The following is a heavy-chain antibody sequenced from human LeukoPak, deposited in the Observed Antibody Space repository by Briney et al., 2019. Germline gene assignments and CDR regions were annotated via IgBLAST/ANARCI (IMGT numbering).Heavy chain of an antibody. CDR1: GFTFSSYA. CDR3: AKRPRITMIVVVLSGMDV. V-gene: IGHV3-23*01. D-gene: IGHD3-22*01. CDR2: ISGSGGST. J-gene: IGHJ6*02. Sequence: PGGSLRLSCAASGFTFSSYAMSWVRQAPGKGLEWVSAISGSGGSTYYADSVKGRFTISRDNSKNTLYLQMNSLRAEDTAVYYCAKRPRITMIVVVLSGMDVWGQGTTVTVSS.